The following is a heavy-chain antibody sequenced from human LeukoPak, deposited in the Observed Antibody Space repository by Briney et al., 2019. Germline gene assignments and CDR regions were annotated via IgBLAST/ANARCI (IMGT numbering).Heavy chain of an antibody. Sequence: PGGSLRLSCAASGFTFSDYFMTWIRQAPGKGLEWVSYISSSSSNTNYADSVKGRFTISRDNAKNSLSLQMNSLRAEDTAVYYCARSPGELFPYYFDYWGQGTLVTVSS. V-gene: IGHV3-11*03. CDR3: ARSPGELFPYYFDY. CDR1: GFTFSDYF. D-gene: IGHD3-10*01. CDR2: ISSSSSNT. J-gene: IGHJ4*02.